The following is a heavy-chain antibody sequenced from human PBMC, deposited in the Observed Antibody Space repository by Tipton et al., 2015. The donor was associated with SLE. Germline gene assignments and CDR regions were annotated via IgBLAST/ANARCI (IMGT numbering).Heavy chain of an antibody. J-gene: IGHJ4*02. Sequence: SLRLSCAASGFTFSGYWMHWVRQAPGKGLVWVSRINNDGSDTVYADSVKGRFTISRDNAKNTLYLQMNGLRAEDAAVYYCARSGISGVDDWGQGTLVTVSS. CDR3: ARSGISGVDD. CDR1: GFTFSGYW. V-gene: IGHV3-74*01. CDR2: INNDGSDT. D-gene: IGHD2-8*02.